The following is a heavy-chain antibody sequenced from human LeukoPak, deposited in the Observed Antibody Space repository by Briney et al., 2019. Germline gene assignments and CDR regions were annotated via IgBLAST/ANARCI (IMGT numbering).Heavy chain of an antibody. V-gene: IGHV2-5*02. CDR1: GFSLSNSGVG. D-gene: IGHD4-17*01. CDR3: AHYGDYRFMYYFDH. J-gene: IGHJ4*02. Sequence: SGPTLVKPTQTLTLTCTFSGFSLSNSGVGVGWIRQPPGKALEWLALIYWDDNKLYNPSLESRLTITKDTSKNQVVLTMTNMDPVDTATYYCAHYGDYRFMYYFDHWGQGTLVTVSS. CDR2: IYWDDNK.